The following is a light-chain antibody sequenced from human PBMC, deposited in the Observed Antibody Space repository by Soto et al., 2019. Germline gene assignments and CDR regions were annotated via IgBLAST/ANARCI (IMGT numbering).Light chain of an antibody. CDR3: QHYGTSAL. J-gene: IGKJ3*01. CDR2: GAS. Sequence: PGERATLSCRASESVSPSYLAWYQQKPGQAPRLLIYGASGRATGIPDRFSVSASGTDFTLTISRMEPEDFVVYYCQHYGTSALFGPGTKVDIK. CDR1: ESVSPSY. V-gene: IGKV3-20*01.